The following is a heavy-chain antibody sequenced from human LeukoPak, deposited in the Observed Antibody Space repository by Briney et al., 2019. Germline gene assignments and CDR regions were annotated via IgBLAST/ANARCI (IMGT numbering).Heavy chain of an antibody. CDR2: IYYSGST. CDR3: ARDSDYYGDYEKVFDY. D-gene: IGHD4-17*01. Sequence: PSETLSLTCTVSGGSISSSSYYWGWIRQPPGKGLEWIGSIYYSGSTYYNPSLKSRVTISVDTSKNQFSLKLSSVTAADTAVYYCARDSDYYGDYEKVFDYWGQGTLVTVSS. J-gene: IGHJ4*02. CDR1: GGSISSSSYY. V-gene: IGHV4-39*07.